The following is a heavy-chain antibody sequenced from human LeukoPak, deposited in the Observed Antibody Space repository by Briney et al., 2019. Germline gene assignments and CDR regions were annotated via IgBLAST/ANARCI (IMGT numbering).Heavy chain of an antibody. J-gene: IGHJ6*03. D-gene: IGHD3-3*01. CDR2: IYYSGST. V-gene: IGHV4-59*01. Sequence: NPSETLSLTCTVSGGSISSYYWSWIRQPPGKGLEWIGYIYYSGSTNYNPSLKSRVTISVDTSKNQFSLKLSSVTAADTAVYYCARVYYDFWSGNYYYYYYMDVWGKGTTVTVSS. CDR1: GGSISSYY. CDR3: ARVYYDFWSGNYYYYYYMDV.